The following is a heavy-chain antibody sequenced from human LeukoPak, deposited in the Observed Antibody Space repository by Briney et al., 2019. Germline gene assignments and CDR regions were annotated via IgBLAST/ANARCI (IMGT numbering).Heavy chain of an antibody. Sequence: PGGSLRLSCAASGFTFSNYAMSWVRQAPGKGLEWVSGISGSSGNTYYADSAKGRFTISRDNSKNTLYLQMNSLRAEDTAVYYRAKEPPTLLYHYMDVWGKGTTVTVSS. CDR1: GFTFSNYA. V-gene: IGHV3-23*01. J-gene: IGHJ6*03. CDR2: ISGSSGNT. D-gene: IGHD2-21*02. CDR3: AKEPPTLLYHYMDV.